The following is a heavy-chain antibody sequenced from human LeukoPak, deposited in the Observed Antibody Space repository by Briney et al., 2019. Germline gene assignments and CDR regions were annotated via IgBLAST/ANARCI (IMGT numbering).Heavy chain of an antibody. Sequence: SETLSLTCTVSGGSISNYYWSWIRQPAGKGLEWIGRISASGNTNYNPSLKSRVTMSVDTSMSLFALKPSSVTAADTAVYYCARQGVATAIDYWGQGTLVTVSS. J-gene: IGHJ4*02. V-gene: IGHV4-4*07. CDR3: ARQGVATAIDY. CDR2: ISASGNT. D-gene: IGHD2-21*02. CDR1: GGSISNYY.